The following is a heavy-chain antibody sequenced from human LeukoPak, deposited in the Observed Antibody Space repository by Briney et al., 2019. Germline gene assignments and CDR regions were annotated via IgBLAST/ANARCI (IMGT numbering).Heavy chain of an antibody. CDR3: AKRPRAGSGDYYLTMDV. V-gene: IGHV3-23*01. CDR2: ISGGSETV. CDR1: GVTPRSFA. Sequence: SLRPSCVPAGVTPRSFATSWVRHAPGRGLGWVSAISGGSETVDNADSVKGRSTTTRDNAKTTLNLEMKSLRAEDTAVYYCAKRPRAGSGDYYLTMDVWGQGTTVTVSS. J-gene: IGHJ6*02. D-gene: IGHD3-10*01.